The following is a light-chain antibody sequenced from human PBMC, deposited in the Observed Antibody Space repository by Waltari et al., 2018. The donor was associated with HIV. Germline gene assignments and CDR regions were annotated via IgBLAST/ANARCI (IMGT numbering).Light chain of an antibody. Sequence: EVVLPQSPGTLSLPPGDRAPLSCRASQSITTNFLAWYQQKPGQAPRPLIYGASSRATGIPDKFSGSGSGTDFTLTITSLAPEDFGFYYCQQYASSPTFGQGTKVEIQ. V-gene: IGKV3-20*01. CDR2: GAS. CDR3: QQYASSPT. CDR1: QSITTNF. J-gene: IGKJ1*01.